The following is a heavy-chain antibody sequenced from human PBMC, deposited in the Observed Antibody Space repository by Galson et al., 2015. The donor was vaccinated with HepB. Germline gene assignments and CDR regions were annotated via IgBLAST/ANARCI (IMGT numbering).Heavy chain of an antibody. CDR1: GYTFTSYG. D-gene: IGHD2-2*01. V-gene: IGHV1-18*01. CDR2: ISAYNGNT. CDR3: ARETDPLGYCSSTSCSNAFDI. Sequence: VTVSCKASGYTFTSYGISWVRQAPGQGLEWMGWISAYNGNTNYAQKLQGRVTMTTDTSTSTAYMELRSLRSDDTAVYYCARETDPLGYCSSTSCSNAFDIWGQGTMVTVSS. J-gene: IGHJ3*02.